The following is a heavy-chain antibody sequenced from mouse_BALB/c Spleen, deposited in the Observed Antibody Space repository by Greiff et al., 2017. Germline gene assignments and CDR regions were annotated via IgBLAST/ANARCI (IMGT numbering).Heavy chain of an antibody. J-gene: IGHJ3*01. CDR2: IYPGDGDT. V-gene: IGHV1-80*01. D-gene: IGHD2-4*01. CDR3: ARRRATYDYPLAY. CDR1: GYTFTSYW. Sequence: VQLQQPGAELVKPGASVKLSCKASGYTFTSYWMHWVKQRPGQGLEWIGQIYPGDGDTNYNGKFKGKATLTADKSSSTAYMQLSSLTSEDSAVYFCARRRATYDYPLAYWGQGTLVTVSA.